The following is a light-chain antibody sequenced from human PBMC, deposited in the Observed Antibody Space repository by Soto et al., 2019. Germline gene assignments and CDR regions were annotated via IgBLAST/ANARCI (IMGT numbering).Light chain of an antibody. CDR2: DAS. CDR1: QDISNY. J-gene: IGKJ2*01. V-gene: IGKV1-33*01. Sequence: DIQMTQSPSSLSASVGDRVTITCQASQDISNYLNWYQQKPGKAPKLLIYDASNLETGVPSRFSGSGSGTDFTFTISSQQPEDIATYYWQQYDKLHPYTFGKGTKMEIK. CDR3: QQYDKLHPYT.